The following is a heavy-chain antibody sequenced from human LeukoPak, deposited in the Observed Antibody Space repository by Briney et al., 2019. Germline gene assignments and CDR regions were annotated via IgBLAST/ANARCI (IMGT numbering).Heavy chain of an antibody. V-gene: IGHV4-34*01. CDR1: GGSFSGYY. Sequence: PSETLSLTCAVYGGSFSGYYWSWVRQPPGKGLEWNGEINHNGSTNYNPSLKSRITISVDTSKNQFSLKLSLVTAADTAMYFCGRGFGIVVVNWFDPWGQATLVTVSA. D-gene: IGHD2-15*01. J-gene: IGHJ5*02. CDR3: GRGFGIVVVNWFDP. CDR2: INHNGST.